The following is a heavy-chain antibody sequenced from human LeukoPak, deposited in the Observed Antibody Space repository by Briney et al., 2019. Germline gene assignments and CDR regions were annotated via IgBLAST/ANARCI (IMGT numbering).Heavy chain of an antibody. CDR3: AKPLYSGSYYDY. D-gene: IGHD1-26*01. Sequence: GGSLRLSCAASGFTFSSYAMSWVRQTPGKGLECVSVIYSDGSTYYADSVKGRFTISRDNSENTLYLQMHSLRAEDTAVYYCAKPLYSGSYYDYWGQGTLVTVSS. CDR2: IYSDGST. CDR1: GFTFSSYA. V-gene: IGHV3-66*04. J-gene: IGHJ4*03.